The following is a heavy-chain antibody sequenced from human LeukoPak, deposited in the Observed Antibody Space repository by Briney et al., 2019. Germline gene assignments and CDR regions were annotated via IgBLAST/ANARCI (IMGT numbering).Heavy chain of an antibody. J-gene: IGHJ4*02. CDR2: IYYSRST. CDR3: ARVAPGVGATVHFDY. Sequence: SEPLALTCTVYGRSISSSSYYWVWIRQPPGKGLEWISGIYYSRSTYYNPSLKRRVIRSVDTSKNQFYQKLSSVTAADTAVYYCARVAPGVGATVHFDYWGQASLGTVS. V-gene: IGHV4-39*07. D-gene: IGHD1-26*01. CDR1: GRSISSSSYY.